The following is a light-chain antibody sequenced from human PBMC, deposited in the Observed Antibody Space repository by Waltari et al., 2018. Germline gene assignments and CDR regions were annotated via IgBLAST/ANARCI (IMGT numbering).Light chain of an antibody. V-gene: IGKV3-20*01. CDR2: GAN. J-gene: IGKJ1*01. Sequence: ENVLTQSPGTLSLSPGERATLSCRASQNVNSNYLAWYQQKPGQAPRLLIYGANIRATGIPDRFTGSGSGTDFTFTISRLEPEDFAVYYCQQYGNSPRAFGQGTEVEIK. CDR3: QQYGNSPRA. CDR1: QNVNSNY.